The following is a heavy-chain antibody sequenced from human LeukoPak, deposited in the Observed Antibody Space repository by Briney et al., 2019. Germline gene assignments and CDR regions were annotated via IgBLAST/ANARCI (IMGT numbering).Heavy chain of an antibody. CDR3: ARRHSGYVNWFDP. CDR2: IYYSGST. J-gene: IGHJ5*02. Sequence: PSETLSLTCTVSGGSTSSSSYYWGWIRQPPGKGLEWIGSIYYSGSTYYNPSLKSRVTISVDTSKNQFSLKLSSVTAADTAVYYCARRHSGYVNWFDPWGQGTLVTVSS. CDR1: GGSTSSSSYY. D-gene: IGHD3-22*01. V-gene: IGHV4-39*01.